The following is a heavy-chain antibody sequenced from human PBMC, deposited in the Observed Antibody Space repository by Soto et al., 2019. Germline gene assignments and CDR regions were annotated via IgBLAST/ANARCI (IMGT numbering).Heavy chain of an antibody. J-gene: IGHJ4*02. CDR1: GYRFSSSD. Sequence: QVQLVQSGAEVKKPGDSVKVSCKTSGYRFSSSDINWVRQASGQGLEWVGWMSPNSGNTGFGQKFQGRVTMTKDTARSTAYMALTSLTSEDTAVYYCVREFAVPGEKRGQGTLVTVSA. D-gene: IGHD2-2*01. CDR3: VREFAVPGEK. CDR2: MSPNSGNT. V-gene: IGHV1-8*01.